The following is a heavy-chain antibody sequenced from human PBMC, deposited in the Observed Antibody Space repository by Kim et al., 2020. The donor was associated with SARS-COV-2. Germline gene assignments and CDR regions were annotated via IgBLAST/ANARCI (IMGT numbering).Heavy chain of an antibody. D-gene: IGHD2-2*01. CDR3: ARVEEYCSSTSCSSWDNWFDP. J-gene: IGHJ5*02. CDR2: IYHSGST. Sequence: SETLSLTCAVSGGSISSGGYSWSWIRQPPGKGLEWIGYIYHSGSTYYNPSLKSRVTISVDRSKNQFSLKLSSVTAADTAVYYCARVEEYCSSTSCSSWDNWFDPWGQGTLVTVSS. CDR1: GGSISSGGYS. V-gene: IGHV4-30-2*01.